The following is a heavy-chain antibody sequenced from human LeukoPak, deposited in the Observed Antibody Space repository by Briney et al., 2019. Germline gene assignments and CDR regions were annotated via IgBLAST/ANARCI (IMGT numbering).Heavy chain of an antibody. J-gene: IGHJ6*02. CDR3: ARDRGPTAYYGMDV. CDR2: INSDGRTT. V-gene: IGHV3-74*01. CDR1: GFTFSSYW. D-gene: IGHD4-11*01. Sequence: QPGGSLRVSCAASGFTFSSYWMDWVRQVPGKGLVWVSGINSDGRTTRYAESVKGRFTISRDNAKNSLYLQMNSLRAEDTAVYYCARDRGPTAYYGMDVWGQGTTVTVSS.